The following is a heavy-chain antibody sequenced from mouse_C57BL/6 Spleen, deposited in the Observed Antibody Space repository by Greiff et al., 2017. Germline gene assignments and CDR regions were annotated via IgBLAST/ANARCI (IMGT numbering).Heavy chain of an antibody. J-gene: IGHJ4*01. CDR2: IYPGSGNT. Sequence: QVQLQQSGAELVRPGASVKLSCKASGYTFTDYYINWVKQRPGQGLEWIARIYPGSGNTYYNEKFKGKATLTAEKSSSTAYMQLSSLTSEDSAVYFCAIGKDAMDYWGQGTSVTVSS. CDR1: GYTFTDYY. D-gene: IGHD2-1*01. CDR3: AIGKDAMDY. V-gene: IGHV1-76*01.